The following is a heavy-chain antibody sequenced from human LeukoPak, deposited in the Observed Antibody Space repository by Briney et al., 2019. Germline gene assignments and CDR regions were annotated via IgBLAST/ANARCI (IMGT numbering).Heavy chain of an antibody. Sequence: PSETLSLTCAVSGDSISSGYYYWSWLRQPPGKCLEWIGYFSHTGNTYYNPSLKSRFIISMDAPKNHFSLSVNSVIAADTAIYYCARLNSGSGTLWIWGQGTLVTVSS. CDR3: ARLNSGSGTLWI. J-gene: IGHJ4*02. V-gene: IGHV4-30-4*08. CDR2: FSHTGNT. D-gene: IGHD3-10*01. CDR1: GDSISSGYYY.